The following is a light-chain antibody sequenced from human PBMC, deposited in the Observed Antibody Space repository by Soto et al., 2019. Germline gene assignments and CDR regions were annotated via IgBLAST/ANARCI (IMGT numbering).Light chain of an antibody. CDR2: EVS. Sequence: QSVLTQPASVSGSPGQSITISCTGTSSDVGSYNLVSWYQQHPGKAPKLMIYEVSKRPSGVSNCFSGSKSGNTASLTISGLQAEDEADYYCCSYAGSSTWVFGGGTQLTVL. J-gene: IGLJ3*02. CDR1: SSDVGSYNL. CDR3: CSYAGSSTWV. V-gene: IGLV2-23*02.